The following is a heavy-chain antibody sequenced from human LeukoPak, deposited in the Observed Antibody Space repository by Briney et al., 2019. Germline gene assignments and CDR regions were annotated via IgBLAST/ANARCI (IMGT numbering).Heavy chain of an antibody. CDR1: GFTFSSYW. J-gene: IGHJ4*02. CDR3: ARGIEGGITGTDY. V-gene: IGHV3-7*01. Sequence: GGSLRLSCAASGFTFSSYWMSWVRQAPGEGLEWVANIKQDGSEKYYVDSVKGRFTISRDNAKNSLYLQMNSLRAEDTAVYYCARGIEGGITGTDYWGQGTLVTVSS. CDR2: IKQDGSEK. D-gene: IGHD1-20*01.